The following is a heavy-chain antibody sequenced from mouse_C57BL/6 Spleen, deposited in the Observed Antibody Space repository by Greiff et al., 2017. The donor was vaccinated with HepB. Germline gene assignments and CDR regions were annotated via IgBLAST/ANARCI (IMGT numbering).Heavy chain of an antibody. D-gene: IGHD1-1*01. J-gene: IGHJ1*03. V-gene: IGHV7-3*01. CDR3: ARYEILRYFDV. Sequence: EVKVVESGGGLVQPGGSLSLSCAASGFTFTDYYMSWVRQPPGKALEWLGFIRNKANGYTTEYSASVKGRFTISRDNSQSILYLQMNALRAEDSATYYCARYEILRYFDVWGTGTTVTVSS. CDR1: GFTFTDYY. CDR2: IRNKANGYTT.